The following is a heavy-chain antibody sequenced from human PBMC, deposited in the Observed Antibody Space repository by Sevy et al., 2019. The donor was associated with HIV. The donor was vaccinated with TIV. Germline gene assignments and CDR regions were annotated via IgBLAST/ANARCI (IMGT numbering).Heavy chain of an antibody. Sequence: SETLSLTCTDSGGPISSYYWSWIRQPPGKKLEWIGYIHYSGSTKYNPSLNSRVTMSVDTSKNQFSLKLTSVTAADTAVYYCARAPPVRSGDDSLNWFDPWGQGTLVTVSS. CDR2: IHYSGST. D-gene: IGHD5-12*01. V-gene: IGHV4-59*01. CDR1: GGPISSYY. CDR3: ARAPPVRSGDDSLNWFDP. J-gene: IGHJ5*02.